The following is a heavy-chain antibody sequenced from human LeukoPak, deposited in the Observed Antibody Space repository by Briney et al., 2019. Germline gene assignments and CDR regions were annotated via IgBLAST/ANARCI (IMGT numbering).Heavy chain of an antibody. Sequence: GGSLRLSCAASGFTFSSYDMHWVRQATGKGLEWVSAIGTAGDTYYPGSVKGRFTISRENAKNSLHLQMNSLRAGDTAVYYCARWRDTAMEGYSMDVWGQGTTVTVSS. V-gene: IGHV3-13*01. CDR1: GFTFSSYD. CDR2: IGTAGDT. J-gene: IGHJ6*02. CDR3: ARWRDTAMEGYSMDV. D-gene: IGHD5-18*01.